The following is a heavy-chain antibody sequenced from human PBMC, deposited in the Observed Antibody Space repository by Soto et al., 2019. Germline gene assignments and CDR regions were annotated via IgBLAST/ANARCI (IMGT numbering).Heavy chain of an antibody. V-gene: IGHV1-69*05. D-gene: IGHD3-3*01. J-gene: IGHJ4*02. Sequence: SVKVSCKASGGTFSSYAISWVRQAPGQGLEWMGGIIPIYGTANYAQKFQGRVTITTDTSTSTPYMELRSLRSDDTAVYYCARIPNYDFWSGYFFFDYWGQGTLVTVS. CDR2: IIPIYGTA. CDR1: GGTFSSYA. CDR3: ARIPNYDFWSGYFFFDY.